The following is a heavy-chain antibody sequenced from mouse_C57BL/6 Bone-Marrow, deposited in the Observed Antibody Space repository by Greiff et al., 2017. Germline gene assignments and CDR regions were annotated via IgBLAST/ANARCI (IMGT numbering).Heavy chain of an antibody. J-gene: IGHJ4*01. Sequence: QVQLQQPGAELVKPGASVKLSCKASGYTFTSYWMHWVKQRPGQGLEWIGMIHPNSGSTNYNEKFKSKDTLTVDKSSSTAYMQLSSLTSEDSAVYYCARRPSYAMDYWGQGTSVTVSS. CDR2: IHPNSGST. CDR1: GYTFTSYW. V-gene: IGHV1-64*01. CDR3: ARRPSYAMDY.